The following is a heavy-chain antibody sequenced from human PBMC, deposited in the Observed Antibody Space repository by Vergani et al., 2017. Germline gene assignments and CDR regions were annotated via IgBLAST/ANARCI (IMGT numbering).Heavy chain of an antibody. D-gene: IGHD3-9*01. Sequence: QVQVVQSGAEVKKSGASVKVSCKTSGYTFSNYYMHWVRQAPGQGLEWMGIINPSGDHTNYAQKFQGRVTMTRDTSTSTVYMELSSLRSEDTAIYYCARGYYGILTGYRYWGQRALGTVAA. CDR1: GYTFSNYY. V-gene: IGHV1-46*03. CDR2: INPSGDHT. CDR3: ARGYYGILTGYRY. J-gene: IGHJ4*02.